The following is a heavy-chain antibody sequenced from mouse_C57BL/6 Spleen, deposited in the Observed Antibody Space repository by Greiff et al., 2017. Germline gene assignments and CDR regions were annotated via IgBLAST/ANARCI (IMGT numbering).Heavy chain of an antibody. Sequence: QVQLQQSGPELVKPGASVKISCKASGYAFSSSWMNWVKQRPGQGLEWIGRIYPGDGDTNYTGKFKGKATLTADKSSSTAYMQLSSLTSEDSAVYICARSYSNYGYCDVWGTGTTVTVSS. D-gene: IGHD2-5*01. CDR1: GYAFSSSW. V-gene: IGHV1-82*01. CDR2: IYPGDGDT. CDR3: ARSYSNYGYCDV. J-gene: IGHJ1*03.